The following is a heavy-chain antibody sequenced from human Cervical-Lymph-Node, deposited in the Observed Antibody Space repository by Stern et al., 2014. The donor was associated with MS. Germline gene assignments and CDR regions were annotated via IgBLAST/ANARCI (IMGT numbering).Heavy chain of an antibody. Sequence: AQLVESGAEVKKPGASVKVSCKASGYTFTSYYIHWVRQAPGQGLEWMGIINPSGDSTTYSQKFQDRVTMTRDTSTSTLYMELSSLRSEDTAVYYCARDMYYATSGSYYGFDYWGQGTLVTVSS. J-gene: IGHJ4*02. CDR2: INPSGDST. CDR1: GYTFTSYY. V-gene: IGHV1-46*01. CDR3: ARDMYYATSGSYYGFDY. D-gene: IGHD3-22*01.